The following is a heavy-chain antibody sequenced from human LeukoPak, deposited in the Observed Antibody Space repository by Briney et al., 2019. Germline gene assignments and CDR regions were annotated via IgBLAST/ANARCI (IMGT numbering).Heavy chain of an antibody. D-gene: IGHD3-10*01. CDR3: AKGEYGSGSFDY. J-gene: IGHJ4*02. V-gene: IGHV3-30*18. CDR2: ISYDGSNK. CDR1: GFTFSSCG. Sequence: WGSLRLSCAASGFTFSSCGMHWVRQAPGKGLEWVALISYDGSNKYYSDSVKGRFTISRDNYKNTLYLQMTSLRAEDTAVYYCAKGEYGSGSFDYWGQGTLVTASS.